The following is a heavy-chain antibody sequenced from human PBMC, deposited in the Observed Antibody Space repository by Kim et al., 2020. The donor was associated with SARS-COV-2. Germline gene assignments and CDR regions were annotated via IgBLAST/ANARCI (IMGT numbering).Heavy chain of an antibody. CDR3: ARDAPVLRYFEA. J-gene: IGHJ3*01. CDR2: T. D-gene: IGHD3-9*01. V-gene: IGHV4-30-2*04. Sequence: TSYHPTLKSRVSLSVDTSKNQFSLKLSSVTAADTAKYYCARDAPVLRYFEAWGQGTMVTVSS.